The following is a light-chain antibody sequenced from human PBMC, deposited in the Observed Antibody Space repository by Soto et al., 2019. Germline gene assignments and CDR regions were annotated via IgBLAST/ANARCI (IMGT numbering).Light chain of an antibody. V-gene: IGKV3-20*01. J-gene: IGKJ2*01. CDR1: QSVYNNY. CDR3: QQYGLPPHS. CDR2: GAS. Sequence: EIVLTQSPGTLSLSPGERATLSCRASQSVYNNYLAWSQQKPGQTPRLLVNGASNRATGIPDRFSGGGSGTDFTITISSLEPADFAVYYCQQYGLPPHSFGQGTRVEI.